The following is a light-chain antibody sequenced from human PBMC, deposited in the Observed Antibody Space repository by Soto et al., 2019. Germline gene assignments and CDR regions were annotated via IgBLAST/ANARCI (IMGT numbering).Light chain of an antibody. CDR1: SGSVSTTYY. J-gene: IGLJ2*01. CDR2: STN. V-gene: IGLV8-61*01. CDR3: MLYMGGGLVV. Sequence: VVTQEPSFSVSPGGTVTLTCGLTSGSVSTTYYPSWYQQTPGQTPRTLIYSTNIRSSGVPDRFSGSILGNKAALTITGAQADDESDYHCMLYMGGGLVVFGGGTKLTVL.